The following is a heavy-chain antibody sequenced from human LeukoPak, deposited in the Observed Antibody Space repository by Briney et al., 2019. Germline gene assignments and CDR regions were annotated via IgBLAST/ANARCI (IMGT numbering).Heavy chain of an antibody. V-gene: IGHV4-39*07. CDR1: GGSISSSSYY. CDR2: IYYSGST. D-gene: IGHD6-19*01. J-gene: IGHJ4*02. CDR3: ARDAFGVAGKTPIDY. Sequence: SETLSLTCTVSGGSISSSSYYWGWIRQPPGKGLEWIGSIYYSGSTYYNPSLKSRVTISVDTSKNQFSLKLSSVTAADTAVYYCARDAFGVAGKTPIDYWGQGTLVTVSS.